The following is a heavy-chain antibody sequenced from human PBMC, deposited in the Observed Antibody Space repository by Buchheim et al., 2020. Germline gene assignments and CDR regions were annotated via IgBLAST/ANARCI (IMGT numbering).Heavy chain of an antibody. CDR1: GFTFSSYG. J-gene: IGHJ4*02. V-gene: IGHV3-30*18. D-gene: IGHD6-13*01. CDR2: ISNDGRKE. CDR3: AKDRDEVAAGGLDS. Sequence: QVQLVESGGGVVQPGRSLRLSCAASGFTFSSYGMHWVRQAPGKGLEWLAVISNDGRKEYYAESVKGRFTLSRDNFKRTLYLQMDSLRPEDTAVYYCAKDRDEVAAGGLDSWGQGTL.